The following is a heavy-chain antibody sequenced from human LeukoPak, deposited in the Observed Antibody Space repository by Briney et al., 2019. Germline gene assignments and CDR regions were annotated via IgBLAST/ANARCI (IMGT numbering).Heavy chain of an antibody. CDR2: ISWNSGSI. J-gene: IGHJ4*02. D-gene: IGHD1-26*01. CDR3: AIQHSASREYFDY. V-gene: IGHV3-9*01. CDR1: GFTFDDYA. Sequence: PGRSLRLSCAASGFTFDDYAMHWVRQAPGKGLGWVSGISWNSGSIGYADSVKGRFTISRDNAKNSLYLQMNSLRAEDTALYYCAIQHSASREYFDYWGQGTLVTVSS.